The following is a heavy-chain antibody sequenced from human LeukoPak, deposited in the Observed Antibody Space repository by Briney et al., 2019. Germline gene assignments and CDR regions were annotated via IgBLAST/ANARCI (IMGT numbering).Heavy chain of an antibody. CDR3: ARANSNQLAGYLPDGFDI. J-gene: IGHJ3*02. Sequence: KPGGPLSSSSAASGFTFSSYSMNCVRAPPGKGLEWVSSISGGGTYLYYADSVKGRFTISRDNAKTSLYLQMTSLRADDAAVYYCARANSNQLAGYLPDGFDIWGQGTMVTVSS. D-gene: IGHD3-9*01. CDR1: GFTFSSYS. CDR2: ISGGGTYL. V-gene: IGHV3-21*01.